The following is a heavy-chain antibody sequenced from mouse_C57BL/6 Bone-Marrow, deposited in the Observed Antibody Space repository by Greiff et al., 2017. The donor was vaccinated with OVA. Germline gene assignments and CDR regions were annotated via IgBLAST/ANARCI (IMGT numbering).Heavy chain of an antibody. CDR2: IRLKSDNYAT. V-gene: IGHV6-3*01. Sequence: EVQLVESGGGLVQPGGSMKLSCVASGFTFSNYWMNWVRQSPEKGLEWVAQIRLKSDNYATHYAESVKGRFTISRDDSKSSVYLQMNNLRAEDTGIYYCTGPGNYYAMDYWGQGTSVTVSS. CDR3: TGPGNYYAMDY. D-gene: IGHD4-1*01. J-gene: IGHJ4*01. CDR1: GFTFSNYW.